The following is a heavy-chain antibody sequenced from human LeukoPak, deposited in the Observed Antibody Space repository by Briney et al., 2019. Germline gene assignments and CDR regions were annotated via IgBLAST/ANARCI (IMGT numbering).Heavy chain of an antibody. D-gene: IGHD1-26*01. CDR2: ISGSGSTI. CDR3: ERGGVGSYWLIGD. Sequence: GGSLRLSCAASAFTFSDYSMNWVRQAPGKGLEWLSYISGSGSTIYYADSVKGRFTISRDNAKNSLYLQMNSLRDEDTAVYYCERGGVGSYWLIGDWGQGTLVTVSS. CDR1: AFTFSDYS. V-gene: IGHV3-48*02. J-gene: IGHJ4*02.